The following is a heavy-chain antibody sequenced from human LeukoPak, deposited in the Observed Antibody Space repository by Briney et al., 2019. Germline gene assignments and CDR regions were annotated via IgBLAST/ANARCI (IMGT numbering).Heavy chain of an antibody. V-gene: IGHV3-20*04. CDR1: GFTFDDYG. J-gene: IGHJ5*02. Sequence: GGSLRLSCAASGFTFDDYGMNWVRQAPGKGLEWVFGINWNGGSTGYADSVKGRFTISRDNAKNSLYLQMNSLTAEDTALYYYAKSTRTSSKFDPWGQGTIVTVSS. CDR2: INWNGGST. CDR3: AKSTRTSSKFDP. D-gene: IGHD1-26*01.